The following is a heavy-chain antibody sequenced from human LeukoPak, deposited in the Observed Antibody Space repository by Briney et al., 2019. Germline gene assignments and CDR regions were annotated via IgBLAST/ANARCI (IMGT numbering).Heavy chain of an antibody. D-gene: IGHD3-10*01. V-gene: IGHV4-61*02. J-gene: IGHJ4*02. Sequence: SETLSLTCTVSGGSISSGSYYWSWIRQPAGQGLEWIGRIYTSGSTNYNPSLKSRVTISVDTSKNQFSLKLSSVTAADTAVYYCARGRSYGSGSCLPDYWGQGTLVTVSS. CDR2: IYTSGST. CDR3: ARGRSYGSGSCLPDY. CDR1: GGSISSGSYY.